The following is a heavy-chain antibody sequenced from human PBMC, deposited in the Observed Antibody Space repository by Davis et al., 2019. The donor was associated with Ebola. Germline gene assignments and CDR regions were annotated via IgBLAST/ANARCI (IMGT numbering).Heavy chain of an antibody. CDR1: GGSISSYY. J-gene: IGHJ4*02. V-gene: IGHV4-59*08. Sequence: SETLSLTCTVSGGSISSYYWSWIRQPPGKGLEWIGYIYYSGSTNYNPSLKSRVTISVDTSKNQFSLKLSSVTAADTAVYYCASEKVTIFGVDHIDYWGQGTLVTVSS. CDR3: ASEKVTIFGVDHIDY. D-gene: IGHD3-3*01. CDR2: IYYSGST.